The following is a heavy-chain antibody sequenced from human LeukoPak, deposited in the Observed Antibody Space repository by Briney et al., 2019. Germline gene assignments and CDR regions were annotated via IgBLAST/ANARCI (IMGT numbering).Heavy chain of an antibody. CDR2: INHSGST. CDR1: GGSFSGYY. J-gene: IGHJ6*03. V-gene: IGHV4-34*01. CDR3: ARDGKYSSGWYVRGTYYMDV. D-gene: IGHD6-19*01. Sequence: KSSETLSLTCAVYGGSFSGYYWSWIRQPPGKGLEWIGEINHSGSTNYNPSLKSRVTISVDTSKNQFSLKLSSVTAEDTAVYYCARDGKYSSGWYVRGTYYMDVWGKGTTVTISS.